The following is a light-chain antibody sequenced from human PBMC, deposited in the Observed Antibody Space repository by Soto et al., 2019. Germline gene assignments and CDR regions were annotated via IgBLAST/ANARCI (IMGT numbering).Light chain of an antibody. CDR1: QSVSGDY. V-gene: IGKV3-20*01. Sequence: ELVLTQSPGTLSLSQGEGATLSCRASQSVSGDYLAWYKSKPGQAPRILIYGTSTRATGIPARFSVIGSGTEFTLTLRSMIPDDFATDDCQRYNRYWTFCPLTKVDIK. CDR2: GTS. J-gene: IGKJ1*01. CDR3: QRYNRYWT.